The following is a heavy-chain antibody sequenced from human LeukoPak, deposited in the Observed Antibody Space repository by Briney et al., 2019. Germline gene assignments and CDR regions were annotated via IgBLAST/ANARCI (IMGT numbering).Heavy chain of an antibody. V-gene: IGHV1-18*01. J-gene: IGHJ4*02. D-gene: IGHD2-21*02. CDR3: ARDLGLSDCGGDCYPLDY. CDR2: ISGQHGKT. CDR1: GYTFNTYG. Sequence: ASVKVSCKASGYTFNTYGVIWVRQAPGKGFEWLGWISGQHGKTTYPQKFQGRVTMTTDTSTSTAYMELRSLRSDDTAVYYCARDLGLSDCGGDCYPLDYWGQGTLATVSS.